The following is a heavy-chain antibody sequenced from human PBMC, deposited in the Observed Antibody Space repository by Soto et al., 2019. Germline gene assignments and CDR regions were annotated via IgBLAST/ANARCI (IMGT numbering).Heavy chain of an antibody. CDR2: IYYSGST. CDR3: ARHSGSYLYYFDY. J-gene: IGHJ4*02. CDR1: GGSISSGGYY. V-gene: IGHV4-31*03. Sequence: SETLSLTCTVSGGSISSGGYYWSWIRQHPGKGLEWIGYIYYSGSTYYNPSLKSRVTISVDTSKNQFSLKLSSVTAADTAVYYCARHSGSYLYYFDYWGQGTLVTVSS. D-gene: IGHD1-26*01.